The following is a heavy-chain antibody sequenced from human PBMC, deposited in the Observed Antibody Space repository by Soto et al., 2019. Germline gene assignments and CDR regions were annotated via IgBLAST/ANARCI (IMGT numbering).Heavy chain of an antibody. V-gene: IGHV1-2*02. CDR2: INPQSGGT. D-gene: IGHD3-10*01. J-gene: IGHJ3*01. CDR3: ARDRVRSTDGGDSFDL. Sequence: ASVKVSCKASGYAFSDYYMHWVRQAPGQGLEWMGYINPQSGGTKYDQKFQDRVTMTRDTPKITVYMELRILTSKDTAVYYCARDRVRSTDGGDSFDLWGQGTLVTVSS. CDR1: GYAFSDYY.